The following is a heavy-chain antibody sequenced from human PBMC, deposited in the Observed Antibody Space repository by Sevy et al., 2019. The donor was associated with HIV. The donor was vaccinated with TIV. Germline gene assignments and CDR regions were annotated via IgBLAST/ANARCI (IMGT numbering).Heavy chain of an antibody. CDR1: GYTFTDYY. D-gene: IGHD3-10*01. CDR3: ARASYVPGSYTNDY. V-gene: IGHV1-2*02. CDR2: INPNNGGT. J-gene: IGHJ4*02. Sequence: ATVKVSCRASGYTFTDYYLHWVGQAPGQGLERMGWINPNNGGTEYAQRFQGRVAMSRDTSISTVYMELSRLRYDDTAVYYCARASYVPGSYTNDYWGQGTLVTVSS.